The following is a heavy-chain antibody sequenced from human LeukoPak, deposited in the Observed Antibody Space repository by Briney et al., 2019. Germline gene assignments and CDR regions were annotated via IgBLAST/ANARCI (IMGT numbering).Heavy chain of an antibody. D-gene: IGHD6-19*01. J-gene: IGHJ5*02. CDR3: AKSHSSGWYLAWFDP. CDR1: GFTFSSYA. Sequence: GGSLRLSCAASGFTFSSYAMSWVREAPGNGLGWCSAFSGSGGSTYYADSVKGRFTISRDNSKNPLYLQMNSLRAEDTAVYYCAKSHSSGWYLAWFDPWGQGTLVTVSS. V-gene: IGHV3-23*01. CDR2: FSGSGGST.